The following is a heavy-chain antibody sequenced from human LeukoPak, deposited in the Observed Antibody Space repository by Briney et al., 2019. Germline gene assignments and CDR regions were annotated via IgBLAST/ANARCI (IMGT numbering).Heavy chain of an antibody. D-gene: IGHD2-21*02. Sequence: GGSLRLSCAASGFTFSTHDVNWVRQAPGKGLEWVSFINSRSSTIYYADSVKGRFTISRDNAKNSLYLQMNSLRAEDTAVYYCTSHTGTGDAFRPFHIWGQGTMVTVSS. CDR1: GFTFSTHD. V-gene: IGHV3-48*04. CDR2: INSRSSTI. CDR3: TSHTGTGDAFRPFHI. J-gene: IGHJ3*02.